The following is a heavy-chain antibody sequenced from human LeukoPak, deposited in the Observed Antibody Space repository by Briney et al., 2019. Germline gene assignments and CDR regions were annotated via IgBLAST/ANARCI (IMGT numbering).Heavy chain of an antibody. D-gene: IGHD2-2*01. CDR1: GFTFDDYA. V-gene: IGHV3-9*01. J-gene: IGHJ4*02. Sequence: GGSLRLSCAASGFTFDDYAMHWVRHAPGKGLEWVSGISWNSGSIGYADSVKGRFTISRDNAKNSLYLQMNSLRAEDTALYYCAKSVGGQLPSYYFDYWGQGTLVTVSS. CDR2: ISWNSGSI. CDR3: AKSVGGQLPSYYFDY.